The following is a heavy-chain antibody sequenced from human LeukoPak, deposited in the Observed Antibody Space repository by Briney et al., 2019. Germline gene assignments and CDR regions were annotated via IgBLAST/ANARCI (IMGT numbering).Heavy chain of an antibody. CDR3: VKDPRGSGRGGNFDS. D-gene: IGHD3-10*01. CDR1: GFTFSNYA. CDR2: ISSSGGST. J-gene: IGHJ4*02. Sequence: GGSLRLSCSASGFTFSNYAMHWVRQAPGKGLEYVSAISSSGGSTFSSDSVRGRFTISRDDSKNTVYLQLSSLRTDDTAVYYCVKDPRGSGRGGNFDSWGQGTLVTVSP. V-gene: IGHV3-64D*06.